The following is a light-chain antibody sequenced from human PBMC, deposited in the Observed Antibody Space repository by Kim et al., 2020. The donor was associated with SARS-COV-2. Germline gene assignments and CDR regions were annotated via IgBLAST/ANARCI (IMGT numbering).Light chain of an antibody. Sequence: EIVLTQSPVTLSLSPGERATLSCRASQSVSNKYLAWYQHKPGQAPSLLTYGASSRATGFPDRFSGSGSGTDFTLSISRMEPEDSAVYYCKQYGSSPPYTFGQGTKLEI. CDR1: QSVSNKY. CDR3: KQYGSSPPYT. CDR2: GAS. J-gene: IGKJ2*01. V-gene: IGKV3-20*01.